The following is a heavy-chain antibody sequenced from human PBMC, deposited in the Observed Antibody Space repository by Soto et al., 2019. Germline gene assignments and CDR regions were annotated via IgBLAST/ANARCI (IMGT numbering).Heavy chain of an antibody. CDR1: GGTFSSYA. Sequence: SVKVSCKASGGTFSSYAISWVRQAPGQGLEWMGGIIPIFGTANYAQKFQGRVTITADESTSTAYMELSSLRSEDTAVYYCARGRNCDTAQEYYYYGMDVWGQGTTVTVSS. V-gene: IGHV1-69*13. D-gene: IGHD2-21*01. CDR3: ARGRNCDTAQEYYYYGMDV. CDR2: IIPIFGTA. J-gene: IGHJ6*02.